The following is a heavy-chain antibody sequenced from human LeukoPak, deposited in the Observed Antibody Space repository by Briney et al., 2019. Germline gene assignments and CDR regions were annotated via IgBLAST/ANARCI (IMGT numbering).Heavy chain of an antibody. CDR1: GFTFSDYN. J-gene: IGHJ4*02. CDR3: ARHRTASDN. V-gene: IGHV3-21*01. CDR2: ISRSSYYI. Sequence: KPGGSLRLSCAASGFTFSDYNMNWVRQAPGKGLEWVSSISRSSYYIYYTDSVKGRFTISRDNAKNSLFLQMTSLRAEDTAVYYCARHRTASDNWGQGTLVTVSS. D-gene: IGHD3-16*02.